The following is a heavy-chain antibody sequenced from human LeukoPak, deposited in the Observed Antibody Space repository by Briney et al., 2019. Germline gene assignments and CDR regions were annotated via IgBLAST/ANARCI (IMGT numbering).Heavy chain of an antibody. J-gene: IGHJ3*02. CDR2: IIPILGIA. CDR3: ARVGGSPDAFDI. Sequence: ASVKVSCKASGYAFTDYYLHWVRQAPGQGLEWMGRIIPILGIANYAQKFQGRVTITADKSTSTAYMELSSLRSEDTAVYYCARVGGSPDAFDIWGQGTMVTVSS. CDR1: GYAFTDYY. V-gene: IGHV1-69*04.